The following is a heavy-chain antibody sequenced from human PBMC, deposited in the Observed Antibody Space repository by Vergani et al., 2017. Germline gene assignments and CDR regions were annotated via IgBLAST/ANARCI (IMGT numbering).Heavy chain of an antibody. CDR2: ISSSSSYI. CDR3: ARGRLGYCSSTSCYYYYYGMDV. Sequence: EVQLVESGGGLVKPGGSLRLSCAASGFTFSSYSMNWVRQAPGKGLEWVSSISSSSSYIYYADSVKGRFTISRDNSKNTLYLQMNSLRAEDTAVYYCARGRLGYCSSTSCYYYYYGMDVWGQGP. J-gene: IGHJ6*02. D-gene: IGHD2-2*01. V-gene: IGHV3-21*01. CDR1: GFTFSSYS.